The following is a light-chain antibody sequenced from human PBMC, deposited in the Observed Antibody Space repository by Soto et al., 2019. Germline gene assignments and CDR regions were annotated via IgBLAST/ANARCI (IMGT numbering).Light chain of an antibody. CDR1: QSVSSD. CDR3: QQYNNWPPVYT. V-gene: IGKV3-15*01. Sequence: EIVMTQSPATLSVSPGERATLSCRASQSVSSDLAWYQQKPGQSPRLVIYGASTRAAGIPARFSGSGSGTEFTLTNSSPQSEDSAVYYCQQYNNWPPVYTFGQGTKLEIK. J-gene: IGKJ2*01. CDR2: GAS.